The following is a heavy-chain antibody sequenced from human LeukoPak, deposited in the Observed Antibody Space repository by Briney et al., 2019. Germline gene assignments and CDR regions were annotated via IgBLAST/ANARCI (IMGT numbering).Heavy chain of an antibody. D-gene: IGHD2-15*01. V-gene: IGHV3-21*01. CDR3: ARDGCSGGSCYYYYYYMDV. J-gene: IGHJ6*03. CDR1: GFTFSSYS. Sequence: GGSLRLSCAASGFTFSSYSMNWVRQAPGKGLEWVSSISSSSSYIYYADSVKGRFTISRDNAKNSLYLQMNSLRAEDTAVYYCARDGCSGGSCYYYYYYMDVWGKGTTVTISS. CDR2: ISSSSSYI.